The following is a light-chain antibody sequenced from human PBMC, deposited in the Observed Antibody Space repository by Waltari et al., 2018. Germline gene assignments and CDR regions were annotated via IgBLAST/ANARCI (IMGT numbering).Light chain of an antibody. CDR3: QQRANWPPYT. J-gene: IGKJ2*01. Sequence: ETVLTQSPATLSLSPGERVTLSCRASPNIYNYLAWYQQRPGQAPRLLIYDASNRATGIPARFSGSGSGTDFTLTISSLEPEDFALYYCQQRANWPPYTFGQGTKLEI. CDR1: PNIYNY. V-gene: IGKV3-11*01. CDR2: DAS.